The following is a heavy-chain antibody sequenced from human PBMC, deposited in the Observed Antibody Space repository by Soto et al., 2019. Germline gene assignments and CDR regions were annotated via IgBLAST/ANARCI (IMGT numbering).Heavy chain of an antibody. CDR2: IYYSGST. J-gene: IGHJ4*02. D-gene: IGHD2-2*01. V-gene: IGHV4-39*01. Sequence: QLQLQESGPGLVKPSETLSLTCTVSGGSISSSSYYWGWIRQPPGKGLEWIGCIYYSGSTYYNPSLKSRVTISVDTSKNQFSLKLSSVTAADTAVYYCASEDIVVVPARGFDYWGQGTLVTVSS. CDR1: GGSISSSSYY. CDR3: ASEDIVVVPARGFDY.